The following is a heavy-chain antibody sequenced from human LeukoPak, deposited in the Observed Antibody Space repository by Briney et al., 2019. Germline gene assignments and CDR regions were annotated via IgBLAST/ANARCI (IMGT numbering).Heavy chain of an antibody. V-gene: IGHV4-38-2*02. CDR2: MHHSGST. CDR3: ARTYYEFWSGYNWFDP. J-gene: IGHJ5*02. CDR1: SSSISNGYY. D-gene: IGHD3-3*01. Sequence: SETLSLTCTVSSSSISNGYYWGWIRQPPGKAMEWLGSMHHSGSTYFNPSFKSRVTISVDTSMKQFSLKLSSVTAADTAVYYCARTYYEFWSGYNWFDPWGQGTLVTVSS.